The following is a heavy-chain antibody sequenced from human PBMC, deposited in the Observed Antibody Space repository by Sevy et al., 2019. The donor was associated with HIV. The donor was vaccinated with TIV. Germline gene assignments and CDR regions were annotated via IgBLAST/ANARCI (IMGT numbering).Heavy chain of an antibody. CDR3: AGEEVDSSGWNPYYGMDV. D-gene: IGHD6-19*01. Sequence: GGSLRLSCAASGFTFSDYYMSWIRQAPGKGLEWVSYISSSGSTIYYSDSVKGRFTISRDNAKNSLYLQMNSLRAEDTAVYYCAGEEVDSSGWNPYYGMDVWGQGTTVTVSS. V-gene: IGHV3-11*01. CDR1: GFTFSDYY. CDR2: ISSSGSTI. J-gene: IGHJ6*02.